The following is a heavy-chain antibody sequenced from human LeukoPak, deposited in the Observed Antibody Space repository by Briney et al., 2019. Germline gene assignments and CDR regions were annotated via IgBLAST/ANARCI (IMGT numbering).Heavy chain of an antibody. Sequence: GGSQRLSCAASGFTFSSYWMSWVRQAPGKGLEWVANIKQDGSEKYYVDSVKGRFTISRDNAKNSLYLQMNSLRAEDTAVYYCARGGGVRGVIITYWGQGTLVTVSS. V-gene: IGHV3-7*01. CDR2: IKQDGSEK. J-gene: IGHJ4*02. D-gene: IGHD3-10*01. CDR1: GFTFSSYW. CDR3: ARGGGVRGVIITY.